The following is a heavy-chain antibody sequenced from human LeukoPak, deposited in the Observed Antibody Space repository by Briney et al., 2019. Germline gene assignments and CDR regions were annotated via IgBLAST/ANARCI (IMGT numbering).Heavy chain of an antibody. CDR1: GFTFSSSW. CDR3: ASWNDGWEFDY. D-gene: IGHD1-1*01. J-gene: IGHJ4*02. CDR2: IKEDGTEE. Sequence: PGGSLRLSCAASGFTFSSSWMTWVRQAPGKGLEWVAHIKEDGTEEYYVDSVMGRFTISRDNAKNSLDLQMNSLRGEDTAVYYCASWNDGWEFDYWGQGTLVSVSS. V-gene: IGHV3-7*05.